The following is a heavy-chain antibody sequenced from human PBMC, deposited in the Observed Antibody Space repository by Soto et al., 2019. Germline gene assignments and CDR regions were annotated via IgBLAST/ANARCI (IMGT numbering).Heavy chain of an antibody. CDR2: IYYSGST. J-gene: IGHJ5*02. Sequence: SETLSLTCTVSGGSISSGDYYWSWIRQPPGKGLEWIGYIYYSGSTNYNPSLKSRVTISVDTSKNQFSLKLSSVTAADTAVYYCARKRGYSGYNNWFDPWGQGTLVTVSS. CDR3: ARKRGYSGYNNWFDP. CDR1: GGSISSGDYY. D-gene: IGHD5-12*01. V-gene: IGHV4-61*08.